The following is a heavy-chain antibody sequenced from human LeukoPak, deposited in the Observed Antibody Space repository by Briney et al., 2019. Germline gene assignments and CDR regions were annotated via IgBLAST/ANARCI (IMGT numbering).Heavy chain of an antibody. CDR2: IKQDGSEK. J-gene: IGHJ3*02. CDR1: GFTFSSYW. D-gene: IGHD3-22*01. Sequence: GGSLRLSCAASGFTFSSYWMSWVRQAPGKRLEWVANIKQDGSEKYYVDSVKGRFTISRDNAKNSLYLQMNSLRAEDTAVYYCARDNRGYYDAFDIWGQGTMVTVSS. CDR3: ARDNRGYYDAFDI. V-gene: IGHV3-7*03.